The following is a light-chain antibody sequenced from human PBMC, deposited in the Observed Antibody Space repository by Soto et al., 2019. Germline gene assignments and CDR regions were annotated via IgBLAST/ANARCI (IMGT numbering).Light chain of an antibody. V-gene: IGKV4-1*01. CDR3: HQLYSSRR. CDR2: WAS. CDR1: QSVLYSSNNKNY. Sequence: DIVLTQSPDSLALSLGERATINCKSSQSVLYSSNNKNYLAGYQLKPGPPTKLLFYWASTRESGVPERFSDSGSGIEFTLIINSLQAEDLAVYYCHQLYSSRRFGQGTNLEIK. J-gene: IGKJ2*03.